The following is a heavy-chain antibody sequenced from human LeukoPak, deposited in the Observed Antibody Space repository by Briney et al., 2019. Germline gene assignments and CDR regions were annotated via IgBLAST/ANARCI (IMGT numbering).Heavy chain of an antibody. V-gene: IGHV1-8*01. D-gene: IGHD4-17*01. CDR2: MNPNSGNT. CDR3: ASSGDDYGDYEGAFDI. Sequence: ASVKVSCKASGYTFTSYDINWVRQATGQGLEWMGWMNPNSGNTGYAQKFQGRVTMTRNTSISTAYMELSSLRSEDTAVYYCASSGDDYGDYEGAFDIWGQGTMVTVSS. CDR1: GYTFTSYD. J-gene: IGHJ3*02.